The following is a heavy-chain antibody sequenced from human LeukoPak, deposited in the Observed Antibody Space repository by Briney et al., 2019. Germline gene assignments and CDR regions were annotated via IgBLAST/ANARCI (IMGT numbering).Heavy chain of an antibody. CDR2: IIPIFGTA. CDR3: ARVARIVVFTYYFDY. J-gene: IGHJ4*02. CDR1: GGTFSSYA. Sequence: ASVKVSCKASGGTFSSYAISWVRQAPGQGLEWMGGIIPIFGTANYAQKFQGRVTITADKSTSTAYMELSSLRSEDTAVYYCARVARIVVFTYYFDYWGQGTLVTVSS. V-gene: IGHV1-69*06. D-gene: IGHD2-21*01.